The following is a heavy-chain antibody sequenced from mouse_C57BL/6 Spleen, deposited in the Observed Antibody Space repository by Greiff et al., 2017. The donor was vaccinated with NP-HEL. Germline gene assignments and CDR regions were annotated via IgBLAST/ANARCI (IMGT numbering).Heavy chain of an antibody. J-gene: IGHJ2*01. Sequence: QVQLKESGPELVKPGASVKISCKASGYAFSSSWMNWVKQRPGKGLEWIGRIYPGDGDTNYNGKFKGKATLTADKSSSTAYMQLSSLTSEDSAVYFCARHWDYFDYWGQGTTLTVSS. CDR1: GYAFSSSW. CDR2: IYPGDGDT. D-gene: IGHD4-1*01. V-gene: IGHV1-82*01. CDR3: ARHWDYFDY.